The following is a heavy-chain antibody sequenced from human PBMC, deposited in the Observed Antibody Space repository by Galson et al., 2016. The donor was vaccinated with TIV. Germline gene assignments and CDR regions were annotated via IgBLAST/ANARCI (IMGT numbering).Heavy chain of an antibody. V-gene: IGHV2-70*11. CDR2: IDWDDDT. D-gene: IGHD4-17*01. CDR1: GFSLSTSDMC. J-gene: IGHJ4*02. CDR3: ARMVYGDYPPRFYYDN. Sequence: PALVKPPQTLTLTCTFSGFSLSTSDMCVGWIRLPPGKALEWLARIDWDDDTYYSTSLKTRLTISKDTSKNQVVLKMTSMDPVDTATYYCARMVYGDYPPRFYYDNWGQGILVTVSS.